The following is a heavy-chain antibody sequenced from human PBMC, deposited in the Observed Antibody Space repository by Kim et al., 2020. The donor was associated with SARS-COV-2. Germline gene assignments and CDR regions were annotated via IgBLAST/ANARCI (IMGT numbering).Heavy chain of an antibody. CDR2: ISGSGGST. D-gene: IGHD3-10*01. CDR1: GFTFSSYA. Sequence: GGSLRLSCAASGFTFSSYAMSWVRQAPGKGLEWVSAISGSGGSTYYADSVKGRFTISRDNSKNTLYLQMNSLRAEDTALYYCANRAAYYYGSGSFPAYDMDYWGQGTPVTVSS. CDR3: ANRAAYYYGSGSFPAYDMDY. V-gene: IGHV3-23*01. J-gene: IGHJ4*02.